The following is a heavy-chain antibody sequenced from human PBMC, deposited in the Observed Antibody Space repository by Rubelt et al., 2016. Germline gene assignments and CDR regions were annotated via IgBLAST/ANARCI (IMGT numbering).Heavy chain of an antibody. Sequence: TNYAQKLQGRVTMTTDTSTSTAYMELRSLRSDDTAVYYCARVASIAAAGMDWFDPWGQGTLVTVSS. D-gene: IGHD6-13*01. CDR2: T. J-gene: IGHJ5*02. CDR3: ARVASIAAAGMDWFDP. V-gene: IGHV1-18*01.